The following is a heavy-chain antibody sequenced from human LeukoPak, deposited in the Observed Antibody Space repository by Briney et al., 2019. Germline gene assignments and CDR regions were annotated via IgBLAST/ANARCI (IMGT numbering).Heavy chain of an antibody. CDR1: GFTVSNNY. CDR3: ARERVVVPAAFFDY. V-gene: IGHV3-66*02. Sequence: GGSLRLSCAASGFTVSNNYMSWVRQAPGKGLEWVSVIYSGGSTYYADSVKGRFTISRDNSKNTLYLQMNSLRAEDTAVYYCARERVVVPAAFFDYWGQGTLVTVSS. D-gene: IGHD2-2*01. CDR2: IYSGGST. J-gene: IGHJ4*02.